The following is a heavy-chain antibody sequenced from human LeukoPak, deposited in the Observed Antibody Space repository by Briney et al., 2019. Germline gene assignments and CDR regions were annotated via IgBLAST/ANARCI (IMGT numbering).Heavy chain of an antibody. Sequence: PGGSLRLSCAASGFTFSSYAMHWVRQAPGKGLEWVAVISYDGSNKYYADSVKGRFTISRDNSKNTLYLQTNSLRAEDTAVYYCAREEQLVGSSCFDYWGQGTLVTVSS. CDR1: GFTFSSYA. J-gene: IGHJ4*02. CDR2: ISYDGSNK. V-gene: IGHV3-30-3*01. CDR3: AREEQLVGSSCFDY. D-gene: IGHD6-6*01.